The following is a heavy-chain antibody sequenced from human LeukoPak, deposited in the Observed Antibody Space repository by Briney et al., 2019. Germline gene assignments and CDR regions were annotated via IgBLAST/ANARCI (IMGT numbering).Heavy chain of an antibody. CDR2: IRYVGSNK. J-gene: IGHJ4*02. CDR1: GFTFSSYG. Sequence: PGGSLRLSCAASGFTFSSYGRHWVGQAPGKGLEGLAFIRYVGSNKYYADSVKGRFTISRDNSKNTLYLQMNSLRAEDTAVYYCAKDPDGYDSSGYPDYWAQGTLVTVSS. CDR3: AKDPDGYDSSGYPDY. D-gene: IGHD3-22*01. V-gene: IGHV3-30*02.